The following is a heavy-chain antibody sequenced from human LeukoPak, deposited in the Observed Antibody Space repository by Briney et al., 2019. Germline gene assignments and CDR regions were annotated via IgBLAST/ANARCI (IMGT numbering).Heavy chain of an antibody. Sequence: PGRSLRLSCAASGFTFSSYGMNWVRRAPGKGLEWVAFIRYDGSNTYYADSVKGRFTISRDNSKNTLYLQMNSLRAEDTAVYYCAKDPRGEYSSGWGDAFDIWGQGTMVTVSS. V-gene: IGHV3-30*02. CDR1: GFTFSSYG. CDR2: IRYDGSNT. CDR3: AKDPRGEYSSGWGDAFDI. J-gene: IGHJ3*02. D-gene: IGHD6-19*01.